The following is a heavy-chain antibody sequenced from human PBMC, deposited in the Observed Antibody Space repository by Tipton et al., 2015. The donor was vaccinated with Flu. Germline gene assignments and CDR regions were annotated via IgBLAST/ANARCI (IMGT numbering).Heavy chain of an antibody. Sequence: LRLSCAASGFTFSNYEMNWVRQAPGKGLEWLSYISSSGNTISYADSVRGRFTISRDNTKKSLYLQLSSLRAEDTAIYYCATLTGDDYWGQGIMVTVSS. CDR1: GFTFSNYE. CDR3: ATLTGDDY. CDR2: ISSSGNTI. V-gene: IGHV3-48*03. D-gene: IGHD7-27*01. J-gene: IGHJ4*02.